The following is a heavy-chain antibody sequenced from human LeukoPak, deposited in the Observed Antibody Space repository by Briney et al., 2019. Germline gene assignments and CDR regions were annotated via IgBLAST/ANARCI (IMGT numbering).Heavy chain of an antibody. J-gene: IGHJ4*02. V-gene: IGHV4-59*01. CDR1: GGSISTYY. CDR2: IYYSGST. Sequence: SETLSLTCTVSGGSISTYYWRWIRQPPGRGLEWIGYIYYSGSTNYNPSLKSRVTISVDTSKNQFSLKLSSVTAADTAVYYCARVTGYMIEDYFDYWGQGTLVTVSS. CDR3: ARVTGYMIEDYFDY. D-gene: IGHD3-22*01.